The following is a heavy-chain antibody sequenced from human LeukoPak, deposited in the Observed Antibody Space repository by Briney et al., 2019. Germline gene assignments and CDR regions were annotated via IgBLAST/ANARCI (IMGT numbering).Heavy chain of an antibody. CDR3: AKEVRGSYGLLDY. D-gene: IGHD1-26*01. CDR2: ISDSGGGT. V-gene: IGHV3-23*01. CDR1: GFTFSSYA. Sequence: GGSLRLSCAASGFTFSSYAMTWVRQAPGXXXEWVSTISDSGGGTYYADSVKGRFAISRDNSKNTLYLQMNSLRAEDTAVYYCAKEVRGSYGLLDYWGQGTLVTVSS. J-gene: IGHJ4*02.